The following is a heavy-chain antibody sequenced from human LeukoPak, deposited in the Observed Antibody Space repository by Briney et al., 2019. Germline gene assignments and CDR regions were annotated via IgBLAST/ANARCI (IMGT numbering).Heavy chain of an antibody. V-gene: IGHV1-2*02. CDR1: GYTFTGYY. D-gene: IGHD2-2*01. J-gene: IGHJ4*02. CDR2: INPNSGGT. CDR3: ARVVVPAATLNYFDY. Sequence: ASVKVFCKASGYTFTGYYMHWVRQAPGQGLEWMGWINPNSGGTNYAQKFQGRVTMTRDTSISTAYMELSRLRSDDTAVYYCARVVVPAATLNYFDYWSQGTLVTVSS.